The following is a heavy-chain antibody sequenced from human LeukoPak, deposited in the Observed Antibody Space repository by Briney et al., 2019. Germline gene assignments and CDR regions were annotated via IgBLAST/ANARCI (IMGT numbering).Heavy chain of an antibody. D-gene: IGHD2-15*01. Sequence: ASVKVSCKASGYTFTSSDINWVRQAPGQGLEWMGWMNPNSGNTGYAQNFQGRITLTRDTSISTAHMELSSLRSEDTAVYYRAKRKGYCGGNNCYLFDSWGQGTLVTVSS. CDR3: AKRKGYCGGNNCYLFDS. CDR1: GYTFTSSD. V-gene: IGHV1-8*01. CDR2: MNPNSGNT. J-gene: IGHJ4*02.